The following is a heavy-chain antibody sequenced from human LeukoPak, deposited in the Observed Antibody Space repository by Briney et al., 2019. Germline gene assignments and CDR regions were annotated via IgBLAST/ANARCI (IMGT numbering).Heavy chain of an antibody. V-gene: IGHV3-53*01. CDR1: GFTVSSNY. D-gene: IGHD6-19*01. CDR3: AKGPLTEVAGTTWDY. J-gene: IGHJ4*02. Sequence: GGSLRLSCAASGFTVSSNYMSWVRQAPGKGLEWVSVIYSGGSTYYADSVKGRFTISRDNSKTTLYLQMTSLRAEDTAVYYCAKGPLTEVAGTTWDYWGQGTLVTVS. CDR2: IYSGGST.